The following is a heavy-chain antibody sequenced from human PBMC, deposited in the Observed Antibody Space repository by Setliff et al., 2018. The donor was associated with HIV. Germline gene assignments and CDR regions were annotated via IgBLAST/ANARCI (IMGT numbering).Heavy chain of an antibody. J-gene: IGHJ3*02. CDR3: ASPVRGRDAYNGWLGAFDI. D-gene: IGHD3-16*01. CDR1: GGSFSSFA. CDR2: VIPIFGTA. V-gene: IGHV1-69*05. Sequence: SVKVSCKASGGSFSSFAITWVRQVPGQGLEWMGGVIPIFGTATYAQKFQGRVTITTDESTSTAYMDLSSLRSDDTAVYYCASPVRGRDAYNGWLGAFDIWGQGTMVTVS.